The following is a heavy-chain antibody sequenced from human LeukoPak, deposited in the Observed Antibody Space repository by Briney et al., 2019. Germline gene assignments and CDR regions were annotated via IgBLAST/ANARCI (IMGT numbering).Heavy chain of an antibody. D-gene: IGHD2-15*01. CDR3: ARGSSPGVVVAATKSRVWFDP. CDR2: INPNSGGT. V-gene: IGHV1-2*02. CDR1: GYTFTGYY. Sequence: GASVKVSCKASGYTFTGYYMHWVRQAPGQGLEWMGWINPNSGGTNYAQKFQGRVTMTRDTSISTAYMELSRLRSDDTAVYYCARGSSPGVVVAATKSRVWFDPWGQGTLVTVSS. J-gene: IGHJ5*02.